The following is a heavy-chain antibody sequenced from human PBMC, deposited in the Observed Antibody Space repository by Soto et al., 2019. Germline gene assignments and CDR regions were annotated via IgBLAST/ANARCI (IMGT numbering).Heavy chain of an antibody. CDR2: ITPMFGIG. CDR1: GGTFNRYA. D-gene: IGHD6-19*01. Sequence: QVQLVQSGAEVKKPGSSVKVSCKASGGTFNRYAISWLRQAPGQGPEWMGGITPMFGIGNYAQKFQGRVTSTDDESTTTAHMGLRRLTCEDTAVYYCAQTLGSAVAGPGRFDLWGRGTRVIVSS. V-gene: IGHV1-69*12. CDR3: AQTLGSAVAGPGRFDL. J-gene: IGHJ2*01.